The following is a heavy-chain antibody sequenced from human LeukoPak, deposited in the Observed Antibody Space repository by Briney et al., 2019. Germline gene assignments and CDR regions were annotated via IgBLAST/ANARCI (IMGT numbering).Heavy chain of an antibody. D-gene: IGHD6-13*01. V-gene: IGHV1-46*01. Sequence: ASVKVSCKASGKTFTSYYMHWVRQAPGQGLEWMGKINPSGGSTSYAQKFQGRVTMTRDMSTSTVYMELSSLRSEDTAVYYCARGLFRSWKWFDSWGQGTLVTVSS. CDR3: ARGLFRSWKWFDS. CDR1: GKTFTSYY. J-gene: IGHJ5*01. CDR2: INPSGGST.